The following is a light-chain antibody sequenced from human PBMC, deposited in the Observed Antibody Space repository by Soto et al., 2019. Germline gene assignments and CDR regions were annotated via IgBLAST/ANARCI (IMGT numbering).Light chain of an antibody. CDR2: GAS. V-gene: IGKV3-15*01. Sequence: EIVMTQSPATLSVSPGERATLSCRASQSVSSNLALYQQKPGQAPRLLIYGASTRATGIPARFSGSRSGTELTLTISKLQYEDFAVYYCQQYNNWPYTFGQGTKLEIK. J-gene: IGKJ2*01. CDR3: QQYNNWPYT. CDR1: QSVSSN.